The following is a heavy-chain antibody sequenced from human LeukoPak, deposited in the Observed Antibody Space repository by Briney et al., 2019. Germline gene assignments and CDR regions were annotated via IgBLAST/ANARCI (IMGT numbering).Heavy chain of an antibody. CDR1: GFTLSSYW. CDR3: ARASTGVLTYYMDV. D-gene: IGHD7-27*01. J-gene: IGHJ6*03. V-gene: IGHV3-7*04. Sequence: PGGSLRLSCTASGFTLSSYWMSWVRQAPGKGLEYMANIRQDGSEKYYMDSVKGRFTISRDNAKNSLYLQMNSLRAEDTAVYYCARASTGVLTYYMDVWGKGTTVTVSS. CDR2: IRQDGSEK.